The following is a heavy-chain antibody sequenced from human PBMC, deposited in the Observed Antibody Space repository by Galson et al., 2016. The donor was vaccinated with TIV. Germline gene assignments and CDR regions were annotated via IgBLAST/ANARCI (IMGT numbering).Heavy chain of an antibody. Sequence: LRLSCAASGFTFSIFAMTWVRQAPGKGLEWVSAISASGGSTYYADSVKGRFTISRDNSKKTVYMQMNSLRAEDTAVYYCAKVPSSGFYYYYGMDVWGQGTTVTVSS. CDR3: AKVPSSGFYYYYGMDV. D-gene: IGHD3-22*01. V-gene: IGHV3-23*01. CDR1: GFTFSIFA. J-gene: IGHJ6*02. CDR2: ISASGGST.